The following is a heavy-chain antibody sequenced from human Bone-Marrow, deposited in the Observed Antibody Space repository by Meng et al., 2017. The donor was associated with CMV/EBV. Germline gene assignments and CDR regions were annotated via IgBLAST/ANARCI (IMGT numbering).Heavy chain of an antibody. Sequence: GESLKISCAASGFTFSSYSMNWVRQAPGKGLEWVSSISSSSYIYYADSVKGRFTISRDNAKNSLYLQMNSLRAEDTAVYYCAKDRFLEWLLGSYFDYWGQGTLVTVSS. CDR1: GFTFSSYS. D-gene: IGHD3-3*01. CDR2: ISSSSYI. J-gene: IGHJ4*02. CDR3: AKDRFLEWLLGSYFDY. V-gene: IGHV3-21*01.